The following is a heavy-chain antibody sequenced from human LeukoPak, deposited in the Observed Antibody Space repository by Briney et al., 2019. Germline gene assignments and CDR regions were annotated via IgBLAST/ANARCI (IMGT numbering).Heavy chain of an antibody. CDR1: GGSISSHY. D-gene: IGHD6-25*01. Sequence: SETLSFTCVVSGGSISSHYWSWIRQPPGKGLEWIGYIYFSGYANYNPSLKSRVTISVDTSNNQFSLRLSSVTAADTAVYYCARSERRAQKDTYYNHYYYMDVWGKGTTVSVSS. V-gene: IGHV4-59*11. CDR3: ARSERRAQKDTYYNHYYYMDV. J-gene: IGHJ6*03. CDR2: IYFSGYA.